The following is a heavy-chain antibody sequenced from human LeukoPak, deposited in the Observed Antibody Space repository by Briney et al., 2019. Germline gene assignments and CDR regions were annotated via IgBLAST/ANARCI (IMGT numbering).Heavy chain of an antibody. Sequence: PGGPLRLSCAASGFTFSSYSMNWVRQAPGKGLEWVSSISSSSSYIYYADSVKGRFTISRDHAKNSLYLQMNSLRAEDTAVYYCARDPQRVMDVWGKGTTVTVSS. CDR3: ARDPQRVMDV. J-gene: IGHJ6*03. CDR1: GFTFSSYS. V-gene: IGHV3-21*01. D-gene: IGHD6-25*01. CDR2: ISSSSSYI.